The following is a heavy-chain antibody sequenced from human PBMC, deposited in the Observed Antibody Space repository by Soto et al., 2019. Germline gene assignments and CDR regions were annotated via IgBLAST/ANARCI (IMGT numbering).Heavy chain of an antibody. CDR1: GGTFSSYA. V-gene: IGHV1-69*01. Sequence: QXQLVQSGAEVKKPGSSVKVSCKASGGTFSSYAISWVRQXPGQGXXGMGXIIPIFGTANYAQKFQGRVTITADESTSTDYMELSSLRSEDTAVYYCARAGQVGYYDSSGYRGFNYWGQGTLVTVSS. CDR3: ARAGQVGYYDSSGYRGFNY. CDR2: IIPIFGTA. J-gene: IGHJ4*02. D-gene: IGHD3-22*01.